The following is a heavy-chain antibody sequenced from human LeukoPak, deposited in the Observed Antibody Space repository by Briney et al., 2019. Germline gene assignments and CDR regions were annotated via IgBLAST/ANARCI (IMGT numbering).Heavy chain of an antibody. D-gene: IGHD1-7*01. Sequence: GGSLRLSCAASGFTFSSYSMNWVRQAPGKGLEWVSSIGSSSSYIYYADSVKGRFTISRDNAKNSLYLQMNSLRAEDTAVYYCAKERTQTTAFDYWGQGTLVTVSS. J-gene: IGHJ4*02. CDR2: IGSSSSYI. CDR1: GFTFSSYS. V-gene: IGHV3-21*01. CDR3: AKERTQTTAFDY.